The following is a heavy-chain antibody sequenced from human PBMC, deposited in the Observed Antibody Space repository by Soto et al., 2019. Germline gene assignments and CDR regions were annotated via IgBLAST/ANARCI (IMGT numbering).Heavy chain of an antibody. CDR1: GFTFSNQW. J-gene: IGHJ4*02. Sequence: EMQLVESGGGLVQPGGSLRLSCAASGFTFSNQWMSWVRQAPGKGLEWVAKVNEDGSEKSYVDSVKGRFTISRDNAMSSLSLQMDGLRAEVTAVYHCVRDAALSFDYWGQGTRVSVSS. V-gene: IGHV3-7*01. CDR3: VRDAALSFDY. D-gene: IGHD6-25*01. CDR2: VNEDGSEK.